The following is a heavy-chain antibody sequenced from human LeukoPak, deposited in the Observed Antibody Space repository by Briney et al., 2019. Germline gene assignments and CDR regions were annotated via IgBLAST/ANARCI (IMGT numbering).Heavy chain of an antibody. D-gene: IGHD3-16*02. CDR2: IYYSGST. J-gene: IGHJ4*02. CDR1: GGSISSSSYY. Sequence: PSETLSLTCTVSGGSISSSSYYWGWIRQPPGTGLEWIGSIYYSGSTYYNPSLKSRVTISVDTSKNQFSLKLSSVTAADTAVYYCARLRLGELSEDYWGQGTLVTVSS. V-gene: IGHV4-39*07. CDR3: ARLRLGELSEDY.